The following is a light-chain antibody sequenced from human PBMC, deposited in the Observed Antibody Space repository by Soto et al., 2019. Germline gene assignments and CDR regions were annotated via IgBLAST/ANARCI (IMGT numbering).Light chain of an antibody. CDR3: ISYTSSSTYV. J-gene: IGLJ1*01. V-gene: IGLV2-14*01. CDR1: SSDVGGYNY. Sequence: QSALTQPASVSGSPGQSITISCTGTSSDVGGYNYVSWYQQHPGKAPKLMIYEVSNRPSGVSNRFSGSKSGNTASLTISGLQAEDEADYSCISYTSSSTYVFGTGTKLTVL. CDR2: EVS.